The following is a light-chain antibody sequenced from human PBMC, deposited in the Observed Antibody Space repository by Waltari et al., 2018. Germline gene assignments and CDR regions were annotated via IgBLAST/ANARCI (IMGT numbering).Light chain of an antibody. CDR2: DNN. CDR1: NSNIANNY. Sequence: HSVLTQQPSVSAAPGQKVTISCPGSNSNIANNYVSWYQQLPVAAPKVLIYDNNKPPSGFPDRSSGSDSGPAASLGNTGFQSGDDDDEDRGAWVSSLSTVVFGGGTRLTVL. V-gene: IGLV1-51*01. CDR3: GAWVSSLSTVV. J-gene: IGLJ3*02.